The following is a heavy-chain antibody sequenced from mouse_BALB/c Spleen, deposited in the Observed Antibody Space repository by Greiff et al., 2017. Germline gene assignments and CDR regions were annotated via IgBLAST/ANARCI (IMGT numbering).Heavy chain of an antibody. D-gene: IGHD4-1*01. CDR1: GFTFSSYT. CDR3: ARDDEANWDFAWFAY. V-gene: IGHV5-4*02. J-gene: IGHJ3*01. CDR2: ISDGGSYT. Sequence: EVKVVESGGGLVQPGGSLKLSCAASGFTFSSYTMSWVRQTPEKRLEWVATISDGGSYTYYPDSVKGRFTISRDNAKNNLYLQMSSLKSEDTAMYYCARDDEANWDFAWFAYWGQGTLVTVSA.